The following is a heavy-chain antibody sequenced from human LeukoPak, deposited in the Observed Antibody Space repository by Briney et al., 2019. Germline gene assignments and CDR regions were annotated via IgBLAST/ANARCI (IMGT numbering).Heavy chain of an antibody. J-gene: IGHJ3*02. CDR1: GYTFTNYG. Sequence: ASVKVSCKASGYTFTNYGISWVRQAPGQGFEWMGWISAYNGNSIYAQKLQGRVTMTTDTSTSTAYMELRSLRSEDTAVYYCARAALGPWAFDIWGQGTMVTVSS. D-gene: IGHD3-16*01. CDR2: ISAYNGNS. CDR3: ARAALGPWAFDI. V-gene: IGHV1-18*01.